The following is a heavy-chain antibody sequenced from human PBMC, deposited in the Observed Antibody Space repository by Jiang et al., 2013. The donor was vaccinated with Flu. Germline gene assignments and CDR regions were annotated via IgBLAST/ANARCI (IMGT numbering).Heavy chain of an antibody. CDR2: LIGMMV. CDR1: GFSLSTVGMC. D-gene: IGHD2-15*01. CDR3: ARRSMGGPFNF. V-gene: IGHV2-70*01. Sequence: TLTCTFSGFSLSTVGMCVGWIRQPPREGPWSGLHSLIGMMVNFYSTSLKTRLTISRDTSQNQVVLTMTNMDPVDTATYFCARRSMGGPFNFWGQGTLVTVSS. J-gene: IGHJ4*02.